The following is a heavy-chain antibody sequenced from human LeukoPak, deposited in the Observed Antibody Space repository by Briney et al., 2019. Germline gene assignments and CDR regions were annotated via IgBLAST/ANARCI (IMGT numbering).Heavy chain of an antibody. D-gene: IGHD3-22*01. CDR3: AKGTVVVTGPLDY. CDR1: GFTCDDYT. CDR2: ISWGGGIT. Sequence: GGSLRRSCAASGFTCDDYTMHWVRQAPGKGLEWVSLISWGGGITYYADSVKGRFTISRDNSKNSLYLQMNSLRTEDTALYNCAKGTVVVTGPLDYWGQGTLVTVSS. V-gene: IGHV3-43*01. J-gene: IGHJ4*02.